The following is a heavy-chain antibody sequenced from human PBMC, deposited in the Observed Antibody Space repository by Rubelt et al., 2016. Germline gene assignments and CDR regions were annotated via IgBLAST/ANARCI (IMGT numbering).Heavy chain of an antibody. CDR3: AKDRTKMGILEWLFLGGMDV. J-gene: IGHJ6*02. Sequence: VQLVESGGGLVQPGGSLRLSCAASGFSFSSFGMHWVRQAPGKGLEWVAFIRYDGGNKYYADSVRGRLTIPRDNSKNTLYLQMNSLRAEDTAVYYCAKDRTKMGILEWLFLGGMDVWGQGTTVIVSS. CDR2: IRYDGGNK. CDR1: GFSFSSFG. D-gene: IGHD3-3*01. V-gene: IGHV3-30*02.